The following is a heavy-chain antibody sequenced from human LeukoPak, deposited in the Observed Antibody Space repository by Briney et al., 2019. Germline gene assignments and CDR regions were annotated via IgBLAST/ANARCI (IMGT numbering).Heavy chain of an antibody. CDR1: GFTFGSYA. CDR2: ISSSSSTI. J-gene: IGHJ4*02. CDR3: ASGKVAPAY. D-gene: IGHD1-1*01. Sequence: PGGSLRLSCAASGFTFGSYAMSWVRQAPGKGLEWVSYISSSSSTIYYADSVKGRFTISRDNAKNSLYLQMNSLRAEDTAVYYCASGKVAPAYWGQGTLVTVSS. V-gene: IGHV3-48*01.